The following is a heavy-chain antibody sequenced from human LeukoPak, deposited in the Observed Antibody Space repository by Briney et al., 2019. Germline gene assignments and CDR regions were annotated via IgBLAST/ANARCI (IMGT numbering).Heavy chain of an antibody. CDR1: GFTFSSYG. J-gene: IGHJ4*02. V-gene: IGHV3-30*02. CDR3: AKVRVAVAAFGD. CDR2: IRYDGSNK. D-gene: IGHD6-19*01. Sequence: GGSLRLSCAASGFTFSSYGMHWVRQAPGKGLEWVAFIRYDGSNKYYADSVKGRFTISRDNSKNTLYLQMNSLRAEDTAVYYCAKVRVAVAAFGDWGQGTLVTVSS.